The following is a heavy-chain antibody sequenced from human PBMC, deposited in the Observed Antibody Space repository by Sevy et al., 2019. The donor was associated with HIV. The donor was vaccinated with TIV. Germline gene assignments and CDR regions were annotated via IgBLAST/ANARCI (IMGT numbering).Heavy chain of an antibody. Sequence: GGSLRLSCAASGFTFNYAWMSWVRQAPGKGLEWVGRIKSKTDGGTADYAANVKGRFTITTEDSKNTLYLQMNSLKTEDTAVYYCASVVKNDFWDGHVNYYGLDVWGQGTTVTVSS. J-gene: IGHJ6*02. CDR2: IKSKTDGGTA. CDR1: GFTFNYAW. V-gene: IGHV3-15*01. CDR3: ASVVKNDFWDGHVNYYGLDV. D-gene: IGHD3-3*01.